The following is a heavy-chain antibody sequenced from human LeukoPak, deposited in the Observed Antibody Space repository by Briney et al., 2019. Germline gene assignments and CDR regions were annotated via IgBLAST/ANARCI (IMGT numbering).Heavy chain of an antibody. CDR1: GFNFSTHY. J-gene: IGHJ3*01. CDR2: VKQDGSDK. CDR3: AREAIVEDTDDAFDV. Sequence: GSLRLSCSASGFNFSTHYISWFRQAPGKGLEWVANVKQDGSDKHYVDSVKGRFTVSRDNAKNSLYLQMNSLRAEDTAVYYCAREAIVEDTDDAFDVWGQGTMVTVSS. V-gene: IGHV3-7*01. D-gene: IGHD1-26*01.